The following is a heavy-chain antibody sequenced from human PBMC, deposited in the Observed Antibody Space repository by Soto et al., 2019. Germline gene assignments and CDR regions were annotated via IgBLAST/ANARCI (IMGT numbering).Heavy chain of an antibody. V-gene: IGHV4-30-4*01. J-gene: IGHJ4*02. CDR1: GGSMSRGDYY. D-gene: IGHD3-10*01. CDR3: ARSPTLWFGELCNFDY. Sequence: TLSLTCTVSGGSMSRGDYYWSWIRQPPGRGLEWIGFIYHTGSTYYSPSLKNRVAISVDTSKNQFSLKLSSVTAADTAVYYCARSPTLWFGELCNFDYWGQGTLVTVSS. CDR2: IYHTGST.